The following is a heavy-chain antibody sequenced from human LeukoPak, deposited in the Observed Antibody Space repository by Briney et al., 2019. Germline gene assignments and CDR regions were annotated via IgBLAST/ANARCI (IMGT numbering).Heavy chain of an antibody. CDR1: GYTFTGYY. CDR3: ASLGSVITMVRGVSAFENWFET. CDR2: INPSSGCT. D-gene: IGHD3-10*01. Sequence: GASVKVTCKTCGYTFTGYYMHWVRQPPGQEVEWMGRINPSSGCTNYAQKYQGRVTMTRAPSLSTAYMELSRLRSDAPAVYYCASLGSVITMVRGVSAFENWFETWGQGSLVTVSP. V-gene: IGHV1-2*02. J-gene: IGHJ5*02.